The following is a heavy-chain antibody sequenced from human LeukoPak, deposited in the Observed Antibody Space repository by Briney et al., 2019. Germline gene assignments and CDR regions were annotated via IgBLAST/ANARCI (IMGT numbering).Heavy chain of an antibody. D-gene: IGHD3-22*01. CDR2: IYPGDSDT. V-gene: IGHV5-51*04. Sequence: GESLKISFKGSGYGFTSYWIGWVRPMPGKGGEWMGIIYPGDSDTRYSPSFQGQVTISADKPISTAYLQWSSLKASDTAMYYCARYPYYYDSSGYYYDHWGQGTLVTVSS. CDR1: GYGFTSYW. CDR3: ARYPYYYDSSGYYYDH. J-gene: IGHJ5*02.